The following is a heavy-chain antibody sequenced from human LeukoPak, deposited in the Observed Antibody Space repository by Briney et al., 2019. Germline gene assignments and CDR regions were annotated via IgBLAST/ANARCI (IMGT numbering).Heavy chain of an antibody. D-gene: IGHD3-16*01. Sequence: SETLSLTCTVSGGSISSYYWSWIRQPPGKGLEWIGYIYYSGSTNYNPSLKSRVTISIDTSKNQFSLKLSSVTAADTAVYYCARDTRLFDPWGQGTLVTVSS. V-gene: IGHV4-59*01. CDR3: ARDTRLFDP. CDR2: IYYSGST. J-gene: IGHJ5*02. CDR1: GGSISSYY.